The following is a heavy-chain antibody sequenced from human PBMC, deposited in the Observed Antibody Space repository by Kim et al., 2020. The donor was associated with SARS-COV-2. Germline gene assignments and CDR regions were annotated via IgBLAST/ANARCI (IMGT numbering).Heavy chain of an antibody. CDR2: INHSGST. D-gene: IGHD6-19*01. CDR1: GVSFSGYY. V-gene: IGHV4-34*01. Sequence: SETLSLTCAVYGVSFSGYYWSWIRQPPGKGLEWIGEINHSGSTNYNPSLKSRVTISVDTSKNQFSLQLSSVTAADTAVYYCARVGYSSGRNQDYWGQGTRVTVSS. CDR3: ARVGYSSGRNQDY. J-gene: IGHJ4*02.